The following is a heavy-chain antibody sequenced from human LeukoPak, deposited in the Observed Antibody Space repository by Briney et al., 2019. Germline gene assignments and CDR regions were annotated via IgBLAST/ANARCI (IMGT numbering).Heavy chain of an antibody. Sequence: SETLSLTCTLSGGSISTYYWSWIRQPPGKGLEWIGYIYHSGSTNYNPSLKSRVTISVDTSKNQFSLKLSSVTAADTAVYYCARGGGYASPIGYWGQGALVTVTS. CDR2: IYHSGST. D-gene: IGHD5-12*01. CDR1: GGSISTYY. V-gene: IGHV4-59*01. J-gene: IGHJ4*02. CDR3: ARGGGYASPIGY.